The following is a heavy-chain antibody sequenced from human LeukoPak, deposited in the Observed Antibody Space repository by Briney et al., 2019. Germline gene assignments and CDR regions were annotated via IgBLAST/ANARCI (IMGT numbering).Heavy chain of an antibody. V-gene: IGHV3-15*01. CDR3: TTDRIYDILTGYYTTDY. D-gene: IGHD3-9*01. Sequence: GGSLRLSCAASGFTLSNAWMSWVRQAPGKGLEWVGRIKRKTDGGTTDYAAPVKDRFTISRDDSKNTLYLQMNSLKTEDTAVYYCTTDRIYDILTGYYTTDYWGQGTLVTVSS. J-gene: IGHJ4*02. CDR2: IKRKTDGGTT. CDR1: GFTLSNAW.